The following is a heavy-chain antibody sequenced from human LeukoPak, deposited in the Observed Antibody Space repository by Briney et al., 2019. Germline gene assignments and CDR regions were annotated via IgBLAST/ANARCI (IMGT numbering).Heavy chain of an antibody. CDR2: ITPIFGTA. D-gene: IGHD2-15*01. CDR1: GGTFSRYT. CDR3: ARDGRADAFDI. V-gene: IGHV1-69*06. Sequence: GASVKVSCKASGGTFSRYTISWVRQAPGQGLEWMGGITPIFGTANNAQKVQCRVTITAYKSTSTVYMELSRLRSEDTAVYYCARDGRADAFDIWGQGTMVTVSS. J-gene: IGHJ3*02.